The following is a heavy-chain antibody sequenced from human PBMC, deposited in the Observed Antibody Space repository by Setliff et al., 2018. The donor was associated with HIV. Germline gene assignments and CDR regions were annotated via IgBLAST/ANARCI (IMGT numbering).Heavy chain of an antibody. CDR2: ISWNSGNI. Sequence: GGSLRLSCAAFGFSFSKYSMSWVRQAPGKGLEWVSGISWNSGNIGYADSVKGRFTISRDNAKNSLYPQMNSLRPEDTALYYCAKLNSDTSMPGFWGQGTLVTVSS. D-gene: IGHD5-18*01. V-gene: IGHV3-9*01. J-gene: IGHJ4*02. CDR1: GFSFSKYS. CDR3: AKLNSDTSMPGF.